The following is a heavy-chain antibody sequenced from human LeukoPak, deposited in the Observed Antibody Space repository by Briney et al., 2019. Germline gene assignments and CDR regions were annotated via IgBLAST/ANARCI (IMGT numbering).Heavy chain of an antibody. CDR3: ARVRYGSGSYYLDY. Sequence: SETLSLTCTVSGGSISSYYWSWIRQPPGKGLEWIGYIYYSGSTNYNPSLKSRVTISVDTSKNQFSLKLSSVTAADTAVYYCARVRYGSGSYYLDYWGQGTLATVSS. V-gene: IGHV4-59*01. CDR1: GGSISSYY. J-gene: IGHJ4*02. CDR2: IYYSGST. D-gene: IGHD3-10*01.